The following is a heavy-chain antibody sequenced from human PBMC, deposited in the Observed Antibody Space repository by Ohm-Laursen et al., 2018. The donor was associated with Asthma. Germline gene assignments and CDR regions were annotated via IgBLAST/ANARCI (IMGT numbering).Heavy chain of an antibody. CDR3: AKSQARPPYYYGMDV. J-gene: IGHJ6*02. Sequence: SLRLSCAAPGYTFSRYSIHWVRQIPGKGLEWVASISTASSFIYYADSVRGRFTTSRDNARNSVYLQMNSLRAEDTAVYYCAKSQARPPYYYGMDVWGQGTTVTVSS. CDR1: GYTFSRYS. CDR2: ISTASSFI. V-gene: IGHV3-21*04. D-gene: IGHD6-6*01.